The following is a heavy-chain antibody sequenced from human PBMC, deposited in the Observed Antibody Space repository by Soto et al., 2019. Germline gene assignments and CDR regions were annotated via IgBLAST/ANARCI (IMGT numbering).Heavy chain of an antibody. CDR1: GGSVSSGDYY. V-gene: IGHV4-30-4*01. D-gene: IGHD1-26*01. CDR3: AVNGGNYNFDN. CDR2: FSHRGNT. J-gene: IGHJ4*02. Sequence: QVQLRESGPGLVKPSQTLSLTCSVPGGSVSSGDYYWSWIRQSPGKGLEWIASFSHRGNTYYSPSLKSRVTVSFNMSKKQFSLRLSSVTAALTATYYCAVNGGNYNFDNWGQGTLVTVSS.